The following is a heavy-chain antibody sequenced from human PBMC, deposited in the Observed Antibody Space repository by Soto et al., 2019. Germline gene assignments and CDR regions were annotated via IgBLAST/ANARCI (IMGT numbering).Heavy chain of an antibody. Sequence: PGGSLRLSCAASGFTFSSYAMSWVRQAPGKGLEWVSAISGSGGSTYYADSVKGRFTISRDNSKNTLYLQMNSLRAEDTAVYYCAKKGGIVATIREAVAHDAFDIWGQGTMVTVSS. CDR1: GFTFSSYA. V-gene: IGHV3-23*01. D-gene: IGHD5-12*01. J-gene: IGHJ3*02. CDR2: ISGSGGST. CDR3: AKKGGIVATIREAVAHDAFDI.